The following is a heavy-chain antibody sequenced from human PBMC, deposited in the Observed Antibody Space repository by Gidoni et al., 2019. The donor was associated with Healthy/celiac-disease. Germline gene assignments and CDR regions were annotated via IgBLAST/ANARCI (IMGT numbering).Heavy chain of an antibody. Sequence: QVQLVQSGAEVKKPGASMKVSCKAAGYTFTSYYMHWVRQAPGQGLGWMGIIDPSGGTTNSAQNFQGSVTMPRDTSTNTVYMGLSSLRSEDTAVYYCARGGGNSSGSGSSINYWGQGTLVTVSS. CDR2: IDPSGGTT. CDR1: GYTFTSYY. J-gene: IGHJ4*02. D-gene: IGHD3-10*01. V-gene: IGHV1-46*03. CDR3: ARGGGNSSGSGSSINY.